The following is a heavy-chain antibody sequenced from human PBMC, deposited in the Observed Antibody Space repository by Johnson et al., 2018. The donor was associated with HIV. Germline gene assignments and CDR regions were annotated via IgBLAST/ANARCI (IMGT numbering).Heavy chain of an antibody. V-gene: IGHV3-30*18. D-gene: IGHD3-16*01. CDR3: AKPPSMGADAFDI. Sequence: QMQLVESGGGVVQPGRSLRISCEVSGFTFSSYDMHWVRQAPGKGLEWVAVISYGGTKTYYADSLKGRFNISRDNSKNTLFLQMDSLRPEDTAVYYCAKPPSMGADAFDIWGQGTMITVSS. CDR2: ISYGGTKT. CDR1: GFTFSSYD. J-gene: IGHJ3*02.